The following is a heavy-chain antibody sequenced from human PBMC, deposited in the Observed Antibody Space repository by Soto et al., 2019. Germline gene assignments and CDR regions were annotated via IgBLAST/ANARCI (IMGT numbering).Heavy chain of an antibody. D-gene: IGHD3-10*01. J-gene: IGHJ4*02. Sequence: PSETLSLTCSIYGGSFRDYYWSWIRQSPGKGLEWIGEINHSGSTNYNPSLKSRVTISIDTSKNQFSLKVNSVTAADTAVFYCASRMGSGSYFFDYWGQGTVVTVSS. CDR3: ASRMGSGSYFFDY. CDR1: GGSFRDYY. V-gene: IGHV4-34*01. CDR2: INHSGST.